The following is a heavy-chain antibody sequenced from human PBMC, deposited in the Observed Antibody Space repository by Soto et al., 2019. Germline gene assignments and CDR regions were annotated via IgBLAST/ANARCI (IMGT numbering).Heavy chain of an antibody. Sequence: GGSLRLSCAASGFTFSSYSMNWVRQAPGKGLEWVSSISSSSSYIYYADSVKGRFTISRDNAKNSLYLQMNSLRAEDTAVYYCVKRVVAAMHDAFDIWGQGTMVTVSS. D-gene: IGHD2-15*01. V-gene: IGHV3-21*01. CDR1: GFTFSSYS. CDR2: ISSSSSYI. J-gene: IGHJ3*02. CDR3: VKRVVAAMHDAFDI.